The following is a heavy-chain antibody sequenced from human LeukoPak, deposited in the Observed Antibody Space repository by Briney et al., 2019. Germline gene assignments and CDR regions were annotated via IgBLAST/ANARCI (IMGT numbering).Heavy chain of an antibody. D-gene: IGHD3-16*01. Sequence: GGSLRLSCVASGFTFSTYWMSWVRQAPGKGLEWVANINQDGSGRYHVDSVKGRITISRDNAKNSLYLQMNSLRAEDTAVYYCARDDVGNNDYWGQGTLVTVSS. CDR3: ARDDVGNNDY. V-gene: IGHV3-7*01. J-gene: IGHJ4*02. CDR2: INQDGSGR. CDR1: GFTFSTYW.